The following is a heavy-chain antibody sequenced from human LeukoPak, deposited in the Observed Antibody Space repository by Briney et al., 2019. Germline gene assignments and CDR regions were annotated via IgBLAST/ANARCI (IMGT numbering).Heavy chain of an antibody. J-gene: IGHJ4*02. Sequence: ASVKVSSKASGYTFTSYDTNWVRQATGQGLEWMGWMNPNRVNTGYAQKSQGRVTMTRNTSISTAYMELSSLRSEDTAVYYCARGGAYYDSGGYYRYFDYWGEGTLVTLSS. CDR1: GYTFTSYD. CDR2: MNPNRVNT. D-gene: IGHD3-22*01. CDR3: ARGGAYYDSGGYYRYFDY. V-gene: IGHV1-8*01.